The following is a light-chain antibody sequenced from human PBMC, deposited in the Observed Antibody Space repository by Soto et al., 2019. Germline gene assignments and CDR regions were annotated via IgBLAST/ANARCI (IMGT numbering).Light chain of an antibody. J-gene: IGKJ5*01. CDR1: QSIRDNY. CDR2: RAS. CDR3: QQYGGSPAT. Sequence: EIVLTQSPGTLSLSPGDRATPSFRASQSIRDNYLAWYQQKPGQAPGLLIYRASNRATGIPDRFSGSGSGTDFTLTISRLEPEDFVVYYCQQYGGSPATFGQGTRLEIK. V-gene: IGKV3-20*01.